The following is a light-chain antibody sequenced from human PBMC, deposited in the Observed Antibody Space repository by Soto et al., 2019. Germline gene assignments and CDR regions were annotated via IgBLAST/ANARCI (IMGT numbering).Light chain of an antibody. J-gene: IGLJ2*01. Sequence: QSALTQPPSASGSPGQSVTISCTGTSSDVGGYNSVSWYQQYPGKAPKLMIYEVTNRPSGVPDRFSGSKSGNTASLTVSGLQAEDEAVYYCSSYAGSNIVVFGGGTKLTVL. CDR1: SSDVGGYNS. CDR3: SSYAGSNIVV. V-gene: IGLV2-8*01. CDR2: EVT.